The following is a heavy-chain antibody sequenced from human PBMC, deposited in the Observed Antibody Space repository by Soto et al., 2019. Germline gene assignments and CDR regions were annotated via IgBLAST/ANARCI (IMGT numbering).Heavy chain of an antibody. CDR1: GYIFSNYG. CDR2: ISAYNGNT. J-gene: IGHJ4*02. CDR3: ARWGRGYGDPFDY. D-gene: IGHD4-17*01. Sequence: QVQLVQSGGEVQKPGASVKVSCKASGYIFSNYGINWVRQAPGQGLEWMGWISAYNGNTNYAQKLQGRVTMTADTSTSTAYMELRSLRSDDTAVYYCARWGRGYGDPFDYWGQGTLVTVSS. V-gene: IGHV1-18*01.